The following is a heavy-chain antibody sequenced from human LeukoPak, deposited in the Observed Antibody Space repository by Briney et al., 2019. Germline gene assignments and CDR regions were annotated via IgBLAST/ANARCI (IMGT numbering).Heavy chain of an antibody. CDR2: IYSGGKV. Sequence: GGSLRLSCAASGFSVSRTYMSWVRQAPGKGLEWVSVIYSGGKVYYIDSVKGRFTISRDNSKNTLYLQMNSLRAEDTAVYYCARDPSITGTSGPGYWGQGTLVTVSS. CDR1: GFSVSRTY. J-gene: IGHJ4*02. D-gene: IGHD1-7*01. CDR3: ARDPSITGTSGPGY. V-gene: IGHV3-53*05.